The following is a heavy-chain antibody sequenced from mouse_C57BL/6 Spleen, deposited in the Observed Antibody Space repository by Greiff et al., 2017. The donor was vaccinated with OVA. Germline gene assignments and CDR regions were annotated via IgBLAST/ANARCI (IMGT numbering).Heavy chain of an antibody. CDR2: IHPNSGST. Sequence: VQLQQPGAELVKPGASVKLSCKASGYTFTSYWMHWVKQRPGQGLEWIGMIHPNSGSTNYNEKFKSKATLTVDKSSSTAYMQLSSLTSEDSAVYYCARTYDEGDYAMDYWGQGTSVTVSS. D-gene: IGHD2-12*01. CDR1: GYTFTSYW. V-gene: IGHV1-64*01. J-gene: IGHJ4*01. CDR3: ARTYDEGDYAMDY.